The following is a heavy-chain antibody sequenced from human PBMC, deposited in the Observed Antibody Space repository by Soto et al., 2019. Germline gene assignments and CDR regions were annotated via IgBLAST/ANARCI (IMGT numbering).Heavy chain of an antibody. J-gene: IGHJ6*02. CDR3: ARRSGDRSRSYGLDV. CDR1: GYTVTTYW. Sequence: GESLKISCKGYGYTVTTYWIGWVRQMPGKGLEWMGIIYPGDSDTRYSPSFQGQVTISADKSINTAYLQWSSLKASDTAMYYCARRSGDRSRSYGLDVWGQGT. V-gene: IGHV5-51*01. CDR2: IYPGDSDT. D-gene: IGHD3-10*01.